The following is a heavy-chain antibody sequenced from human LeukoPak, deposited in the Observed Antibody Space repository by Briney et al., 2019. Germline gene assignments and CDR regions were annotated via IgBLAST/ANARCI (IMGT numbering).Heavy chain of an antibody. Sequence: SETLSLTCTVSGGSISSYYWSWIRQPAGKGLEWIGRIYTSGSTNYNPSLKSRVTMSVDTSKNQFSLKLSSVTAADTAVYYCARSADRVVRGAPPYYYYYVDVWGKGTTVTVSS. CDR3: ARSADRVVRGAPPYYYYYVDV. J-gene: IGHJ6*03. CDR2: IYTSGST. D-gene: IGHD3-10*01. CDR1: GGSISSYY. V-gene: IGHV4-4*07.